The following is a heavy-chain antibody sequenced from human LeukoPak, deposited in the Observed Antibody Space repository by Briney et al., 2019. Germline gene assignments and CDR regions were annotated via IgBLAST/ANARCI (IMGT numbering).Heavy chain of an antibody. CDR3: ARARYGANYYSDY. D-gene: IGHD4-23*01. J-gene: IGHJ4*02. CDR1: GFTFSSYW. V-gene: IGHV3-74*01. CDR2: INSDGSST. Sequence: PGGSLSLSCAASGFTFSSYWMHWVRQAPGKGLVWVSRINSDGSSTSYADSVKGRFTISRDNAKNTLYLQMNSLRAEDTAVYYCARARYGANYYSDYWGQGTLVTVSS.